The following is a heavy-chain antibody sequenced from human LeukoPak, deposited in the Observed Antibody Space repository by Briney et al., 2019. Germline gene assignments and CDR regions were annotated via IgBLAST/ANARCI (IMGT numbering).Heavy chain of an antibody. CDR1: GFTFSSFE. J-gene: IGHJ5*02. CDR2: ISNSGSTI. Sequence: GGSLRLSCAASGFTFSSFEMNWVRQAPGRGLEWVSYISNSGSTIYYVESVKGRFTISRDNAKNSLYLQMNSLRAEDTAIYYCVRARSPPPRNNWFDPWGQGTLVTVSS. V-gene: IGHV3-48*03. CDR3: VRARSPPPRNNWFDP.